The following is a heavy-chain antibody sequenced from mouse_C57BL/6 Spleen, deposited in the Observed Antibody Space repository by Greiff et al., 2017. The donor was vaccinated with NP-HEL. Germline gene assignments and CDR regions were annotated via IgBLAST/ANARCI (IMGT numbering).Heavy chain of an antibody. V-gene: IGHV5-6*01. J-gene: IGHJ2*01. CDR2: ISSGGSYT. Sequence: DVHLVESGGDLVKPGGSLKLSCAASGFTFSSYGMSWVRQTPDKRLEWVATISSGGSYTYYPDSVKGRFTISRDNAKNTLYLQMSSLKSEDTAMYYCAREGYYGYWGQGTTLTVSS. CDR1: GFTFSSYG. D-gene: IGHD1-1*01. CDR3: AREGYYGY.